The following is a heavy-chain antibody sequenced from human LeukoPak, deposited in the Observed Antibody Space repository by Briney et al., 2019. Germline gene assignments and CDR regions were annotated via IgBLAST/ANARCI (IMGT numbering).Heavy chain of an antibody. D-gene: IGHD2-2*01. CDR3: AKDRGCSSTSCYAYYYYYGMDV. CDR2: IYYSGST. CDR1: GGSISSYY. Sequence: SETLSLTCTVSGGSISSYYWSWIRQPPGKGLEWIGYIYYSGSTNYNPSLKSRVTISVDTSKNQFSLKLSSVTAADTAVYYCAKDRGCSSTSCYAYYYYYGMDVWGQGTTVTVSS. J-gene: IGHJ6*02. V-gene: IGHV4-59*01.